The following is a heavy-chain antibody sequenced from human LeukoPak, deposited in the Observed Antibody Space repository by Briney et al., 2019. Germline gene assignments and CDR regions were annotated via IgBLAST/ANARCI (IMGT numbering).Heavy chain of an antibody. CDR2: ISSSSSYI. V-gene: IGHV3-21*01. CDR3: ARGPQGLDWLPFFDP. D-gene: IGHD3/OR15-3a*01. CDR1: GFPFSSHS. J-gene: IGHJ5*02. Sequence: GGSLRLSCAASGFPFSSHSMNWVRQAPGKGLEGVSSISSSSSYIYYADAVKGRFTISRDNAKNSLYLQMNSLRAEDTAVYYCARGPQGLDWLPFFDPWGQGTLVTVSS.